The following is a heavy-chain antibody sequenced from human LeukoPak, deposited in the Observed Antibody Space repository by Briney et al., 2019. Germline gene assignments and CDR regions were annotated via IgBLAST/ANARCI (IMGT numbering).Heavy chain of an antibody. CDR3: AKDLVVVPDY. CDR2: ISDDGSNK. V-gene: IGHV3-30*18. CDR1: GFTFSSYG. D-gene: IGHD2-21*01. J-gene: IGHJ4*02. Sequence: GGSLRLSCAASGFTFSSYGMHWVRQAPGQGLEWVAVISDDGSNKYYADSVKGRFTISRDNSRNTLYLQMNSLRAEDTAVYYCAKDLVVVPDYWGQGTLVTVSS.